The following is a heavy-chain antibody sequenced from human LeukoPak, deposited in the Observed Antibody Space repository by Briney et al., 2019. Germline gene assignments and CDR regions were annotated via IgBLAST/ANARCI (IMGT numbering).Heavy chain of an antibody. CDR3: ARQAPGLRSDYYYYYMDV. CDR2: IYYSGST. J-gene: IGHJ6*03. D-gene: IGHD4-17*01. V-gene: IGHV4-39*01. CDR1: GASISSTNYY. Sequence: SETLSLTCTVSGASISSTNYYWGWLRQPPGKGLEWIGSIYYSGSTYYNPSLKSRVTISVDTSKNQFPLKLSSVTAADTAVYFCARQAPGLRSDYYYYYMDVWGRGTTVTVSS.